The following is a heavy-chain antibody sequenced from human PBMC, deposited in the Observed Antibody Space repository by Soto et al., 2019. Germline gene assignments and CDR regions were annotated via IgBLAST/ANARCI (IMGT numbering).Heavy chain of an antibody. CDR2: IISGSSFI. V-gene: IGHV3-21*01. CDR1: GFTFNSYS. Sequence: GGSLRLSCAASGFTFNSYSTNWVRQAPGKGLEWVSSIISGSSFIFYADSVKGRFTISRDNAKNSLYLQMNSLSAEDTAVYYCARVRLTPTVTLGDNYYYYHGLDVWGQGTKVTVSS. D-gene: IGHD4-17*01. CDR3: ARVRLTPTVTLGDNYYYYHGLDV. J-gene: IGHJ6*02.